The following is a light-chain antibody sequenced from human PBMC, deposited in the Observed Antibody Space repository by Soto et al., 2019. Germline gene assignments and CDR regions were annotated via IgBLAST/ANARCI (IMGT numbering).Light chain of an antibody. CDR2: GAS. CDR1: HSVGSF. J-gene: IGKJ1*01. Sequence: EIVLTQSPGTLSLSPGERATLSCRASHSVGSFLAWYQQKPGQAPRLLIYGASSRATGIPDRFSGSGSGTDFTLTISRLEPEDFAVYFCHQYGSSPWTFGQGTKVDIK. CDR3: HQYGSSPWT. V-gene: IGKV3-20*01.